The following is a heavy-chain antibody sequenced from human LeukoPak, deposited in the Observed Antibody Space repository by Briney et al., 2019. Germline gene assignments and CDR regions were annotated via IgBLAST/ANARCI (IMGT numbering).Heavy chain of an antibody. V-gene: IGHV3-48*01. J-gene: IGHJ6*02. CDR3: EKSLMYSSGWYYYYGMDV. CDR1: GFTFSSYS. D-gene: IGHD6-19*01. CDR2: ISSKSNII. Sequence: PGGSLRLSCAASGFTFSSYSMNWVRQAPGKGLEWVSYISSKSNIIYYADAVKGRFTVSRDNSKNTLYLQMNSLRAEDTAVYYCEKSLMYSSGWYYYYGMDVWGQGTTVTVSS.